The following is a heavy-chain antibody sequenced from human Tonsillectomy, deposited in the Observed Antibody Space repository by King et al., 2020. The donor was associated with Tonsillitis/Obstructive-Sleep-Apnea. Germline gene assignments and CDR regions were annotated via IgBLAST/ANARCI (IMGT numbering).Heavy chain of an antibody. CDR3: ARGSSDIVVVPAADVGVYYFDY. CDR1: GGSFSDYY. CDR2: INHSGST. Sequence: VQLQQWGAGLLKPSETLSLTCAVYGGSFSDYYWSWIRQPPGRGLEWIGEINHSGSTNYTPSLKSRATISVDTSKNQFSLQLSSVTAAAAAVYYCARGSSDIVVVPAADVGVYYFDYWGQGTLVTVSS. D-gene: IGHD2-2*01. J-gene: IGHJ4*02. V-gene: IGHV4-34*01.